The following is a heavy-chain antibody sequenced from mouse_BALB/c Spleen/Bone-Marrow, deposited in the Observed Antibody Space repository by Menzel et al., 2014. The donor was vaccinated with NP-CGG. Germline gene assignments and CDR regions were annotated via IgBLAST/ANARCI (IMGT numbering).Heavy chain of an antibody. Sequence: QVQLKESGAELVMPGASVKMSCKASGYTFTDYWMHWVKRRPGQGLEWIGAIDTSDSYTSYNQKFKGKATLTVDESSSTAYMQLSSLTSEDSAVYYCARSDYRYDPFAYWGQGTLVTVSA. CDR2: IDTSDSYT. V-gene: IGHV1-69*01. D-gene: IGHD2-14*01. CDR3: ARSDYRYDPFAY. J-gene: IGHJ3*01. CDR1: GYTFTDYW.